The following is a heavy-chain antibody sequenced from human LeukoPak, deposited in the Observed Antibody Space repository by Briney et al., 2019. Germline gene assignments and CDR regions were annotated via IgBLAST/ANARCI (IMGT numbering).Heavy chain of an antibody. CDR2: ISNYNGNT. CDR1: GYTFTRYG. Sequence: ASVKVSCKASGYTFTRYGITWVRQAPGQGLEWMGWISNYNGNTNHAQKLQGRVTMTTDTSTSTAYMEIRSLRSDDTAVYYCARVGRVREDDAFDIWGQGTMVTVSS. D-gene: IGHD1-26*01. J-gene: IGHJ3*02. CDR3: ARVGRVREDDAFDI. V-gene: IGHV1-18*01.